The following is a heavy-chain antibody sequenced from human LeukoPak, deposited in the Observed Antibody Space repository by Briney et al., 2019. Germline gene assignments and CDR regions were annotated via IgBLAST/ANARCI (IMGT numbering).Heavy chain of an antibody. CDR2: SGSGGSP. Sequence: GGSLRLSCAASGFTFSSYAMHWVRQAPGKGLEWVSTSGSGGSPFYADSVKGRFTISRDNSRNTLYLQMSSLRVEDTAVYYCAKGSSGWYPGFDYWGQGILVTVSS. CDR3: AKGSSGWYPGFDY. J-gene: IGHJ4*02. D-gene: IGHD6-19*01. CDR1: GFTFSSYA. V-gene: IGHV3-23*01.